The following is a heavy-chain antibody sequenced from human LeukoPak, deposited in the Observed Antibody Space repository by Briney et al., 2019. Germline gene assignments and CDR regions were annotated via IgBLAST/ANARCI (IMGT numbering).Heavy chain of an antibody. CDR1: GLPVADFA. J-gene: IGHJ4*02. CDR2: ISGDGVST. V-gene: IGHV3-43*02. Sequence: GGSLRLSCVASGLPVADFAMHWVRQAPGKGLEWVSLISGDGVSTFYADSVKGRFSISRDNSKNSLYLEMNSLRTEDAAMYYCAKESGKFDYWGQGTLVAVSS. CDR3: AKESGKFDY.